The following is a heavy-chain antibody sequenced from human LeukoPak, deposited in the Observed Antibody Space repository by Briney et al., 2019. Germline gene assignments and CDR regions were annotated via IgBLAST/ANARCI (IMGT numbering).Heavy chain of an antibody. Sequence: PGGSLRLSCAASGFTFSSYGMHWVRQAPGKGLEWVAVISYDGSNKYYADSVKGRFTISRDNSKNTLYLQMNSLRAEDTAVYYCAKGQSSSAPFDYWGQGTLVTVSS. V-gene: IGHV3-30*18. CDR3: AKGQSSSAPFDY. CDR1: GFTFSSYG. J-gene: IGHJ4*02. D-gene: IGHD6-6*01. CDR2: ISYDGSNK.